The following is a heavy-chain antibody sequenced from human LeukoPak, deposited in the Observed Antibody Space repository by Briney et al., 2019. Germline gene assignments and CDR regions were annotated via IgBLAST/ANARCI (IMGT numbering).Heavy chain of an antibody. CDR1: GGSFSGYY. V-gene: IGHV4-34*01. J-gene: IGHJ6*03. Sequence: SETLSLTCAVYGGSFSGYYWSWIRQPPGKGLEWIGEINHSGSTNYNPSLKSRVTISVDTSKNQFSLKLSSVTAADTAVYYCARVTPSAKGYYYMDVWGKGTTVTVSS. CDR2: INHSGST. D-gene: IGHD4-23*01. CDR3: ARVTPSAKGYYYMDV.